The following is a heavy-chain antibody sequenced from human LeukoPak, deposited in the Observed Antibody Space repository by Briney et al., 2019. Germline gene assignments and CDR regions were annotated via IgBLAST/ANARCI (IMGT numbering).Heavy chain of an antibody. D-gene: IGHD2/OR15-2a*01. Sequence: GGSLRLSCAASGFTLNTYWMIWVRQAPGKGLEWVANIDQGGSTKYYVDSLKGRFTISGDNAKNSLYLQMNSLRAEDTAVYYCVRESPAVSRSMDVWGKGTMGTVSS. CDR3: VRESPAVSRSMDV. CDR2: IDQGGSTK. CDR1: GFTLNTYW. V-gene: IGHV3-7*01. J-gene: IGHJ6*04.